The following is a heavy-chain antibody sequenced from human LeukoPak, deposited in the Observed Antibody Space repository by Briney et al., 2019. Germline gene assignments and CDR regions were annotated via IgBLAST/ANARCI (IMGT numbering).Heavy chain of an antibody. Sequence: SETLSLTCAVSGASLDGGEYYWGWIRQSPGRGLECIASTHYSGNTYYNPSLKSRVTLSVDTSKNQFTLSLTSVTSADTAIYYCARHKILRSLRGVPDWFDPWGQGTLVPVSS. D-gene: IGHD2-8*02. CDR3: ARHKILRSLRGVPDWFDP. CDR1: GASLDGGEYY. V-gene: IGHV4-39*01. J-gene: IGHJ5*02. CDR2: THYSGNT.